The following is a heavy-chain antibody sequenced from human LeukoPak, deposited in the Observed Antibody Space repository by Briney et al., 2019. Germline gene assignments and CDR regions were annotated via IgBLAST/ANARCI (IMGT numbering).Heavy chain of an antibody. CDR3: AKALGGYSYDDAFDI. CDR1: GFTFSSYG. Sequence: GGSLRLSCAASGFTFSSYGMHWVRQAPGKGLEWVAVISYDGSNKYYADSVKGRFTISRDNSKNTLYLQMNSLRAEDTAVYYCAKALGGYSYDDAFDIWGQGTMVTVSS. J-gene: IGHJ3*02. D-gene: IGHD5-18*01. V-gene: IGHV3-30*18. CDR2: ISYDGSNK.